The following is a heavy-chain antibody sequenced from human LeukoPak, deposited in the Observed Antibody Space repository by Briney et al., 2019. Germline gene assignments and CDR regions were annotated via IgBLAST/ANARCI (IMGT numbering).Heavy chain of an antibody. J-gene: IGHJ4*02. CDR1: GYTFTSYY. CDR2: INPSGGST. Sequence: ASVKVSCKASGYTFTSYYMHWVRQAPGQGLEWMGIINPSGGSTSYAQKFQGRVTMTRDTSTSTVYMELSSLRSEDTAVYYCARDDDNPTEYYDSSGHPPGYWGQGTLVTVSS. V-gene: IGHV1-46*01. D-gene: IGHD3-22*01. CDR3: ARDDDNPTEYYDSSGHPPGY.